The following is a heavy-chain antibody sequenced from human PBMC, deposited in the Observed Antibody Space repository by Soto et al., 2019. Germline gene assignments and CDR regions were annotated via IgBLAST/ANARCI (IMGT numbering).Heavy chain of an antibody. V-gene: IGHV1-46*01. Sequence: ASVKVSCKASGYTFTSYYMHWVRQAPGQGLEWMGIINPSGGSTSYAQKFQGRVTMTRDTSTSTVYMELSSLRSEDTAVYYCARAYGDYVNYYYYGMDVWGQGTTVTVSS. CDR2: INPSGGST. CDR3: ARAYGDYVNYYYYGMDV. CDR1: GYTFTSYY. J-gene: IGHJ6*02. D-gene: IGHD4-17*01.